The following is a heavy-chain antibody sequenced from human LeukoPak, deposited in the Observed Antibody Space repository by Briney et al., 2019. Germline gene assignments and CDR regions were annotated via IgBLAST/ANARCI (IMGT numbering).Heavy chain of an antibody. V-gene: IGHV5-51*01. CDR3: ARGATVTTTPYYYYGMDV. Sequence: GESLKISCKASGYSFTSYWIGWVRQMPGKGLEWMGTIYPGDSDTRYSPSFQGQVTISADKSISTAYLQWSSLKASDTAMYYCARGATVTTTPYYYYGMDVWGQGTTVTVSS. J-gene: IGHJ6*02. CDR2: IYPGDSDT. CDR1: GYSFTSYW. D-gene: IGHD4-17*01.